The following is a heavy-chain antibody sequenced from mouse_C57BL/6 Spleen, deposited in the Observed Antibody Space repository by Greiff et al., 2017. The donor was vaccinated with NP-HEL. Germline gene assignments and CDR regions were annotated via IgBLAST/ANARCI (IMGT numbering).Heavy chain of an antibody. V-gene: IGHV1-69*01. CDR1: GYTFTSYW. Sequence: QVQLKQPGAELVMPGASVKLSCKASGYTFTSYWMHWVKQRPGQGLEWIGEIDPSDSYTNYNQKFKGKSTLTVDKSSSTAYMQLSSLTSEDSAVYYCANYYGSSSFAYWGQGTLVTVSA. D-gene: IGHD1-1*01. J-gene: IGHJ3*01. CDR3: ANYYGSSSFAY. CDR2: IDPSDSYT.